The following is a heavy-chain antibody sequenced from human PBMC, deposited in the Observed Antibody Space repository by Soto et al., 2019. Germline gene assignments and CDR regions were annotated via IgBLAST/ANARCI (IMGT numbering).Heavy chain of an antibody. V-gene: IGHV1-46*01. CDR2: INPSGGST. D-gene: IGHD6-13*01. CDR3: ARGDEFSITASLMHAFDI. CDR1: GYTFTNYY. Sequence: ASVKVSCKASGYTFTNYYMHWVRQAPGQGLEWMGIINPSGGSTRYAQKFQDSVTMTWDTSTSTVFMELSSLRSDDTAVYYCARGDEFSITASLMHAFDIWGQGTMVTVSS. J-gene: IGHJ3*02.